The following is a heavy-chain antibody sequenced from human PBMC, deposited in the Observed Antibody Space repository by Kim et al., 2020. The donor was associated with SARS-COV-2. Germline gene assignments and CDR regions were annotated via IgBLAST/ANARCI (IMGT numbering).Heavy chain of an antibody. CDR2: IGTSGVT. CDR1: GFTFGGHD. CDR3: TRGIHLWLGVDV. V-gene: IGHV3-13*04. Sequence: GGSLRLSCAASGFTFGGHDMHWVRQVTGKGLEWVAAIGTSGVTFYAASVKGRFIISRENGENSLFHQVDSLIVGDKATYCCTRGIHLWLGVDVWGRGTRVTVS. J-gene: IGHJ6*02. D-gene: IGHD3-10*01.